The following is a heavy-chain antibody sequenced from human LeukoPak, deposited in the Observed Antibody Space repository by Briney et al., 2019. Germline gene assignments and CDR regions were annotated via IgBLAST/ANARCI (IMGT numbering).Heavy chain of an antibody. CDR3: ARSVGGYYDSSGYPDY. CDR1: GFTVSSNY. CDR2: IYSGGST. Sequence: GGSLRLSCAASGFTVSSNYMSWVRQAPGKGLEWVSVIYSGGSTYCADSVKGRFTISRDNSKNTLYLQMNSLRAEDTAVYYCARSVGGYYDSSGYPDYWGQGTLVTVSS. V-gene: IGHV3-66*01. D-gene: IGHD3-22*01. J-gene: IGHJ4*02.